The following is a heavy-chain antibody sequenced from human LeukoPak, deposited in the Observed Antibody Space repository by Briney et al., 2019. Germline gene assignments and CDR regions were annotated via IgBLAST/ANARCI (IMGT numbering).Heavy chain of an antibody. CDR3: ARVAYYDSSGYYYNY. D-gene: IGHD3-22*01. V-gene: IGHV1-46*01. Sequence: ASVKVSCKASGYTLTSYYIHWVRQAPGQGLEWMGIINPSGGSTTYAQKFQGRVTMTRDTSTSTVYMELSSLRSEDTAVYYCARVAYYDSSGYYYNYWGQGTLVTVSS. CDR1: GYTLTSYY. CDR2: INPSGGST. J-gene: IGHJ4*02.